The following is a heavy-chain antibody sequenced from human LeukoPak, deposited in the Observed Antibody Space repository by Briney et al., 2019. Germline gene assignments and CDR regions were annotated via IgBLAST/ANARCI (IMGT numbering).Heavy chain of an antibody. CDR1: GGSISSYF. CDR3: ARSERGYNYGWYDY. CDR2: IYYSGSS. D-gene: IGHD5-18*01. J-gene: IGHJ4*02. Sequence: SSETLSLTCTVSGGSISSYFWTWIRQPPGKGLEWIGYIYYSGSSNYSPSLKSRVTMLVDSSKNQFSLKLTSMTPADTAVYYCARSERGYNYGWYDYWGQGTLVTVSS. V-gene: IGHV4-59*01.